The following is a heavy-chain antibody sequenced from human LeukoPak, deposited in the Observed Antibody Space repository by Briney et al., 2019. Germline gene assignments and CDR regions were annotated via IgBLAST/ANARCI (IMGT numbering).Heavy chain of an antibody. CDR1: GFTFSSYG. CDR3: ARDPLSTMIGGSYYGMDV. J-gene: IGHJ6*02. CDR2: IWYGGSNK. D-gene: IGHD3-22*01. V-gene: IGHV3-33*01. Sequence: GRSLRLSSAASGFTFSSYGMHWVRQAPGKGLEWVAVIWYGGSNKYYADSVKGRFTISRDNSKNTLYLQMNSLRAEDTAVYYCARDPLSTMIGGSYYGMDVWGQGTTVTVSS.